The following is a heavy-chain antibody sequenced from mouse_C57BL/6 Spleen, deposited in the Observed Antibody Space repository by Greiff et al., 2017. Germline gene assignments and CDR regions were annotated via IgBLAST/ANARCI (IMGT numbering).Heavy chain of an antibody. CDR2: ISSGSSTI. J-gene: IGHJ4*01. V-gene: IGHV5-17*01. CDR1: GFTFSDYG. D-gene: IGHD1-1*01. Sequence: EVKLVESGGGLVKPGGSLKLSCAASGFTFSDYGMHWVRQAPEKGLEWVAYISSGSSTIYYADTVKGRFTISRDNAKNTLFLQMTSLRSEDTAMYYCARYPFITTVAYYAMDYWGQGTSVTVSS. CDR3: ARYPFITTVAYYAMDY.